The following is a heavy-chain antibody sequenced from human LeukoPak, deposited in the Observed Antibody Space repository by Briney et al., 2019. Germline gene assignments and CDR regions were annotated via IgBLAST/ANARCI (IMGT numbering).Heavy chain of an antibody. CDR1: GFTFDDYG. CDR3: ASFISSGWAGGAFDI. CDR2: INWNGGST. Sequence: GGSLRLSCAASGFTFDDYGMSWVRQAPGKGLEWVSGINWNGGSTGYADSVKGRFTISRDNAKNSLYLQMNSLGAEDTALYYCASFISSGWAGGAFDIWGQGTMVTVSS. V-gene: IGHV3-20*04. D-gene: IGHD6-19*01. J-gene: IGHJ3*02.